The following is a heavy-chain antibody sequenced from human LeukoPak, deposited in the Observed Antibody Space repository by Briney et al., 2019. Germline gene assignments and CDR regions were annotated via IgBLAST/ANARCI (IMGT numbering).Heavy chain of an antibody. CDR1: GYTFTSYG. D-gene: IGHD3-22*01. CDR3: ARDSDYYDSCGYLDY. CDR2: ISAYNGRT. Sequence: ASVKVSCKASGYTFTSYGFGWVRQAPGQGLEWMGWISAYNGRTNYAQKLRGSVTMTTDTSTSTAYLELRSLRSDDTAVYYCARDSDYYDSCGYLDYWGQGTLVTVSS. V-gene: IGHV1-18*01. J-gene: IGHJ4*02.